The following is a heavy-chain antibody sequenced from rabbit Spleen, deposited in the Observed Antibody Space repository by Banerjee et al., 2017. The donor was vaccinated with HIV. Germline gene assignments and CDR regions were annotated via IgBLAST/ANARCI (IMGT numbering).Heavy chain of an antibody. D-gene: IGHD5-1*01. CDR1: GFSFSNKAV. CDR3: ARGVGGGGNAFNL. Sequence: QEQLLESGGGLVKPEGSLKLSCTGSGFSFSNKAVMCWVRQAPGRGLEWIACINAVTGKPVYASWVNGRFTISKTSSTTVTLQMTSLTVADTATHFCARGVGGGGNAFNLWGPGTLVTVS. V-gene: IGHV1S45*01. CDR2: INAVTGKP. J-gene: IGHJ4*01.